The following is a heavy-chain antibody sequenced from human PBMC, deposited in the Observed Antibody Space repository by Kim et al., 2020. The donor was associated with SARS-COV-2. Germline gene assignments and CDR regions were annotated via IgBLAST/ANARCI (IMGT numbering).Heavy chain of an antibody. D-gene: IGHD6-13*01. CDR3: ARDPGVRGSSWYWLDY. CDR2: IWYDGSNK. J-gene: IGHJ4*02. Sequence: GGSLRLSCAASGFTFSSYSMHWVRQAPGKGLEWVAVIWYDGSNKYYADSVKGRFTISRDNSKNTLYLQMNSLRAEDTAVYYCARDPGVRGSSWYWLDYWGQGTLVTVSS. V-gene: IGHV3-33*01. CDR1: GFTFSSYS.